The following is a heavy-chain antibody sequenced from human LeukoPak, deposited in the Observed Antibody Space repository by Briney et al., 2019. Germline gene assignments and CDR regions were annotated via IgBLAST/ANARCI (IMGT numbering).Heavy chain of an antibody. D-gene: IGHD2-15*01. CDR2: INPSGGST. J-gene: IGHJ5*02. CDR3: AKGCVSGCSGGSCYQPRLWFDP. Sequence: ASVKVSCKASGYTFTSYYMHWVRQAPGQGLEWMGIINPSGGSTSYAQKLQGRVTMTTDTSTSTAYMELRSLRSDDTAVYYFAKGCVSGCSGGSCYQPRLWFDPWGQGTLVTVSS. CDR1: GYTFTSYY. V-gene: IGHV1-46*01.